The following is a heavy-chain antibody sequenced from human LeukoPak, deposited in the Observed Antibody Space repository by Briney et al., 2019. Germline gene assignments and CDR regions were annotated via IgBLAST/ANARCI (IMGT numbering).Heavy chain of an antibody. J-gene: IGHJ4*02. CDR1: GFRFNTYG. CDR3: AKDLGIPVAWNTPFFYN. CDR2: IRSGGTNQ. Sequence: GGSLRLSCSASGFRFNTYGMHWVRQAPGKGLEWVAFIRSGGTNQYYADSVKGRFTISRDNSKNTVALHMNSLTPEDTAIYYCAKDLGIPVAWNTPFFYNGGGGPLFPVSS. D-gene: IGHD1/OR15-1a*01. V-gene: IGHV3-30*02.